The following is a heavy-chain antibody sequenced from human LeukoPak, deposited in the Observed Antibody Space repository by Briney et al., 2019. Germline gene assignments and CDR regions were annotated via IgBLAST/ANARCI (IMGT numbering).Heavy chain of an antibody. D-gene: IGHD2-2*01. V-gene: IGHV1-18*01. CDR3: ARDRWRWDPYCSSTSCYGYWFDP. CDR1: GYTFTSYG. J-gene: IGHJ5*02. Sequence: ASVKVSCKASGYTFTSYGISWVRQAPGQGLEWMGWISAYNGNTNYAQKLQGRVTMTTDASTSTAYMELRSLRSDDTAVYYCARDRWRWDPYCSSTSCYGYWFDPWGQGTLVTVSS. CDR2: ISAYNGNT.